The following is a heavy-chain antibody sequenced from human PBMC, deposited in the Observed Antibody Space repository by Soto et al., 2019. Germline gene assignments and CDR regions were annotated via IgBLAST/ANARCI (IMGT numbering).Heavy chain of an antibody. J-gene: IGHJ5*02. V-gene: IGHV4-31*03. CDR3: AREWVVRENWFDP. D-gene: IGHD3-10*01. Sequence: QVQLQESGPGLVKPSQTLSLTCTVSGGSISSGGYYWSWIRQHPGKGLEWIGYIYYSGSTYYNPSLKRRVXXSXDXXKNQFSLKLSSVTAADTAVYYCAREWVVRENWFDPWGQGTLVTVSS. CDR2: IYYSGST. CDR1: GGSISSGGYY.